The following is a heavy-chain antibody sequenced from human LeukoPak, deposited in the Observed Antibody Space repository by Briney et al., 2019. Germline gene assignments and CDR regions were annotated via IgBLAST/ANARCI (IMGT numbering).Heavy chain of an antibody. Sequence: SETLSLTCTVSNDSISSYYWSWIRQPPGKGLEWIGYIYYSGSTYYNPSLKSRVTISVDTSKNQFSLKLSSVTAADTAVYYCAREGPIVVVPAAIWAFDYWGQGTLVTVSS. CDR1: NDSISSYY. CDR3: AREGPIVVVPAAIWAFDY. V-gene: IGHV4-59*12. J-gene: IGHJ4*02. D-gene: IGHD2-2*01. CDR2: IYYSGST.